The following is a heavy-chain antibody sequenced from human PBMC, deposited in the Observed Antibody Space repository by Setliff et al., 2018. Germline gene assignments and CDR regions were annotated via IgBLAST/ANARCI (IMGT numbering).Heavy chain of an antibody. CDR3: ARGYGYSSGWYRVYFDY. V-gene: IGHV4-34*01. D-gene: IGHD6-19*01. CDR2: INHSGST. CDR1: GGSFSGYY. J-gene: IGHJ4*02. Sequence: SETLSLTCAVYGGSFSGYYWSWIRQPPGKGLEWIGEINHSGSTNYNPSLKSRVTISVDTSKNQFSLKLSSVTAADTAVYCCARGYGYSSGWYRVYFDYWGQGTLVTVSS.